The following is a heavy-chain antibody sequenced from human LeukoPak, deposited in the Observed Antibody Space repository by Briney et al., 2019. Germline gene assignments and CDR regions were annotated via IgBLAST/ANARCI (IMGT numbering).Heavy chain of an antibody. CDR2: IYHSGST. V-gene: IGHV4-38-2*02. CDR3: ASSRRGFQY. D-gene: IGHD5-24*01. CDR1: GYSISSGYY. J-gene: IGHJ1*01. Sequence: SETLSLTCTVSGYSISSGYYWGWIRQPPGKGLEWIGSIYHSGSTYYNPSLKSRVTISLDTSRNQFSLNLISVTAADTALYYCASSRRGFQYWGQGTLVTVSS.